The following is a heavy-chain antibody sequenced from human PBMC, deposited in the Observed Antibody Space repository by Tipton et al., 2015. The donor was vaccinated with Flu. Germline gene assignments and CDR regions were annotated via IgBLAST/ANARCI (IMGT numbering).Heavy chain of an antibody. CDR1: GFTFSTYA. Sequence: SLRLSCAISGFTFSTYAMHWVRQAPGKGLEWVSFISYNGKNIYYADSVKGRFTISRDDSKNILALQMNSLRTEDTAIYYCAREPAPIGSPKSDAFDVWGQGTKVTVSS. CDR3: AREPAPIGSPKSDAFDV. CDR2: ISYNGKNI. D-gene: IGHD3-10*01. V-gene: IGHV3-30*04. J-gene: IGHJ3*01.